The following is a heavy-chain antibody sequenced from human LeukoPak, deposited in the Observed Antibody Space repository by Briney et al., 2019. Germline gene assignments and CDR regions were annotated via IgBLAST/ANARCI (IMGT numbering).Heavy chain of an antibody. Sequence: GGSLRLSCAASGFSVSSNYMSWVRQAPGKGLEWVSVLYSGGSTYYADSVKGRFTISRDNSKNTVYLQMNSLRVDDTAVYYCARGTLQYYYYGMDVWGRGTTVTVSS. CDR1: GFSVSSNY. CDR2: LYSGGST. CDR3: ARGTLQYYYYGMDV. V-gene: IGHV3-66*01. J-gene: IGHJ6*02.